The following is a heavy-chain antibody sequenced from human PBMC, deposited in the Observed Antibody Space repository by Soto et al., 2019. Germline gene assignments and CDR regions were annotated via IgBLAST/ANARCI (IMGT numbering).Heavy chain of an antibody. V-gene: IGHV4-31*02. Sequence: KTSETLSLTXSVSGGYISSGGNYWSWIRQHPGKGLEWIGFIYYTGHTKYNAALKSRASISADMSENQFSLTLTSVTAADTAVYYCAREDINESFFDYWGPGTLVTVSS. J-gene: IGHJ4*02. D-gene: IGHD2-8*01. CDR3: AREDINESFFDY. CDR2: IYYTGHT. CDR1: GGYISSGGNY.